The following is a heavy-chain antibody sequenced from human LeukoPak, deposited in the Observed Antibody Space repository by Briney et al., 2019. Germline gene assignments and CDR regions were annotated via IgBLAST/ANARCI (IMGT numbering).Heavy chain of an antibody. Sequence: HPGGSLRLSCAASGFSFSSYAMSWVRQTPERGLEWVSSISTRGASTYYADSVKGRFTVSRDNSKDTLYLQMNSLTAEDTALYYCTSSFDYWGQGILVTVSS. CDR3: TSSFDY. D-gene: IGHD2-2*01. CDR2: ISTRGAST. V-gene: IGHV3-23*01. CDR1: GFSFSSYA. J-gene: IGHJ4*02.